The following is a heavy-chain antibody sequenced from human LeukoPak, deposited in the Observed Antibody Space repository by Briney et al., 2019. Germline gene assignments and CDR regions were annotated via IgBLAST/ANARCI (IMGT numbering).Heavy chain of an antibody. CDR3: ARPGSSTSYYYYYMDV. J-gene: IGHJ6*03. CDR2: IIPILGIA. CDR1: GGTFSSYA. Sequence: ASVKVSCKASGGTFSSYAISWVRQAPGQGLEWMGRIIPILGIANYAQKFQGRVTITADESTSTAYMELSSVRSEDTAVYYCARPGSSTSYYYYYMDVWGKGTTVTVSS. D-gene: IGHD2-2*01. V-gene: IGHV1-69*04.